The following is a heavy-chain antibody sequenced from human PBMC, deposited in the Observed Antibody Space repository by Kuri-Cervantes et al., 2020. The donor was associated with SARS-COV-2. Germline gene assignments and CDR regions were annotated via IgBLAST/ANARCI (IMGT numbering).Heavy chain of an antibody. V-gene: IGHV3-21*01. D-gene: IGHD2-15*01. CDR3: ARDPPSPYCSGGSCRTDV. Sequence: GGSLRLSCAASGFTFSSYSMNWVRQAPGKGLEWVSSISRSSSYIYYADSVKGRFTISRDNAKNSLYLQMNSLRAEDTAVYYCARDPPSPYCSGGSCRTDVWGQGTTVTVSS. CDR1: GFTFSSYS. J-gene: IGHJ6*02. CDR2: ISRSSSYI.